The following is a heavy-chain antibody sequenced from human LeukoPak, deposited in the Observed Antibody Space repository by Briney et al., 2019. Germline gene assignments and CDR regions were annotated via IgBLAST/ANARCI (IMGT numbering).Heavy chain of an antibody. CDR2: IYHSGST. V-gene: IGHV4-4*02. D-gene: IGHD6-13*01. CDR3: ARVSGYSSSWYYYYYYMDV. J-gene: IGHJ6*03. Sequence: SETLSLTCAVSGGSISSSNWWSWVRQPPGKGLEWIGEIYHSGSTNYNPSLKSRVTMSVDTSKNQFSLKLSSVTAADTAVYYCARVSGYSSSWYYYYYYMDVWGKGTTVTVSS. CDR1: GGSISSSNW.